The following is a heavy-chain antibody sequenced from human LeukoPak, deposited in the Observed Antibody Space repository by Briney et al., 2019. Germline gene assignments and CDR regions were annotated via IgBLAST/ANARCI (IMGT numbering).Heavy chain of an antibody. J-gene: IGHJ5*02. CDR3: ARSLIVVRMKFDP. D-gene: IGHD3-22*01. Sequence: ASVEVSCKASGYTFTSYDINWVRQATGQGLEWMGWMNPNSGNTGYAQKFQGRVTMTRNTSISTAYMELSSLRSEDTAVYYCARSLIVVRMKFDPWGQGTLVTVSS. CDR1: GYTFTSYD. CDR2: MNPNSGNT. V-gene: IGHV1-8*01.